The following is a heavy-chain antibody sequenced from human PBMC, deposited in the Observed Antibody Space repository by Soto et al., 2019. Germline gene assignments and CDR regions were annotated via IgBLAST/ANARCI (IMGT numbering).Heavy chain of an antibody. CDR2: ISAYNGNT. CDR1: GYTFTSYG. CDR3: ARGVAAAGTYYYGMDV. J-gene: IGHJ6*02. D-gene: IGHD6-13*01. Sequence: ASVKVSCKASGYTFTSYGISWVRQAPGQGLEWMGWISAYNGNTNYAQKLQGRVTMTTDTSTSTAYMELRSLRSDDTAVYYCARGVAAAGTYYYGMDVWGQGTTVTVSS. V-gene: IGHV1-18*01.